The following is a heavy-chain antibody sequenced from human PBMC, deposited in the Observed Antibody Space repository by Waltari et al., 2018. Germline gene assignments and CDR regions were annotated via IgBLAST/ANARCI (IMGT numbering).Heavy chain of an antibody. Sequence: QVQLQESGPGLVKPSETLSLPCTVSGGSISGSYWRWIRHTPGKGLEYIAYIHYTGSTSYNPSLKSRVTIAVDTSKNQCSLKLTSVTAADTAVYYCARDKPGTSCFDIWGQGTMVTVSS. CDR1: GGSISGSY. CDR2: IHYTGST. CDR3: ARDKPGTSCFDI. D-gene: IGHD1-1*01. V-gene: IGHV4-59*01. J-gene: IGHJ3*02.